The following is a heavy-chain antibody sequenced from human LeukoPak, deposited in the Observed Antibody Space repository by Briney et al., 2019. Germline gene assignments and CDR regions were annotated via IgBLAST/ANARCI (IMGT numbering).Heavy chain of an antibody. Sequence: ASVKVSFKASGYTFTIYGISWVRQAPGQGLEWMGWISAYNGNTNYAQKLQGRVTMTTDTSTSTAYMELRSLRSDDTSVYYCARLSGYDSSLDYWGQGTLVTVSS. J-gene: IGHJ4*02. CDR3: ARLSGYDSSLDY. D-gene: IGHD5-12*01. V-gene: IGHV1-18*01. CDR2: ISAYNGNT. CDR1: GYTFTIYG.